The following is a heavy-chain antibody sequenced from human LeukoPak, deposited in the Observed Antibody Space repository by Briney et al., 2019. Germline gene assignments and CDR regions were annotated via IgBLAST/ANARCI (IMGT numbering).Heavy chain of an antibody. CDR3: ARGPIYCNGNNCPVYYFDY. V-gene: IGHV1-8*01. D-gene: IGHD2/OR15-2a*01. Sequence: ASVKVYCKASGYTFTSYDINWVRLATGQGLEWMGWMNLKSGSTDYAQKFQVRVTMTRNTSISTAYMELSSLTSEDTALYYVARGPIYCNGNNCPVYYFDYRGHRTLVT. CDR2: MNLKSGST. J-gene: IGHJ4*01. CDR1: GYTFTSYD.